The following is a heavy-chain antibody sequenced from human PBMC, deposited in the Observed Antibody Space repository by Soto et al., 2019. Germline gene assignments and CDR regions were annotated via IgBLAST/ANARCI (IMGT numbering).Heavy chain of an antibody. D-gene: IGHD6-19*01. CDR3: ARHITPSSGWYGVGYWFDP. CDR1: GGSISSSSYY. J-gene: IGHJ5*02. CDR2: IYYSGST. Sequence: KASETLSLTCTVSGGSISSSSYYWGWIRQPPGKGLEWIGSIYYSGSTYYNPSLKSRVTISVDTSKNQFSLNLSSVTAADTAVYYCARHITPSSGWYGVGYWFDPWGQGTLVTVSS. V-gene: IGHV4-39*01.